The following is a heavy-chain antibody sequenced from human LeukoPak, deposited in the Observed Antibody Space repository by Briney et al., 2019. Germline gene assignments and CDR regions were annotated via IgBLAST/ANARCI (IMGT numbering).Heavy chain of an antibody. CDR1: GYTFTSYG. CDR3: ARAEGITIFGVVILTPNWFDT. J-gene: IGHJ5*02. Sequence: ASVKVSCKASGYTFTSYGISWVRQAPGQGLEWMGWISAYNGNTNYAQKLQGRVTMTTDTSTSTAYMELRSLRSDDTAVYYCARAEGITIFGVVILTPNWFDTWGQGTLVTVSS. D-gene: IGHD3-3*01. V-gene: IGHV1-18*01. CDR2: ISAYNGNT.